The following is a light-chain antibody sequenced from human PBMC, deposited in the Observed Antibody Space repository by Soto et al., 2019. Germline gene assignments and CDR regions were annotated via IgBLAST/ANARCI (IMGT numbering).Light chain of an antibody. CDR2: GAS. CDR1: QSFSSN. V-gene: IGKV3-15*01. CDR3: QQYNNWPRT. Sequence: EIVMTQSPPTLSVSPGERATLSCRDCQSFSSNLACYQQKSGQFPRLLIYGASTRAIVIPARFSGSGSGTEFTFTISSLQSEDFAVYYCQQYNNWPRTFGQGTKVDIK. J-gene: IGKJ1*01.